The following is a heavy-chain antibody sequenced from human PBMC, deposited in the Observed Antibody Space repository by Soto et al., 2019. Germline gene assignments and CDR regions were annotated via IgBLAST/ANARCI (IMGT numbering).Heavy chain of an antibody. V-gene: IGHV1-18*01. J-gene: IGHJ6*02. CDR1: GYTFTSYG. CDR3: ARGIGYYDSSGYYYSYYYAMDV. Sequence: QVQLVQSGAEVKKPGASVKVSCKASGYTFTSYGISWVRQAPGQGLEWMGWISAYNGNTNYAQNFQGRVTMTTDTSTSTAYMELRSLRSDDTAVYYCARGIGYYDSSGYYYSYYYAMDVWGQGTTVTVSS. CDR2: ISAYNGNT. D-gene: IGHD3-22*01.